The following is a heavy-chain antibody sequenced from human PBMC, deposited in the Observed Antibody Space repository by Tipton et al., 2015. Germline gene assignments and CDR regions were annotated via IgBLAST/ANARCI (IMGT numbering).Heavy chain of an antibody. D-gene: IGHD3-10*01. J-gene: IGHJ2*01. Sequence: SLRLSCAVSGFTFSPYAMNWVRQAPGKGLEWVSNISGSGNTIYYADFVKGRFTVSRDNAKNSLYLQMNSLRAEDTAVYYCARRRGRWYFDFWGRGTLVTVSS. CDR1: GFTFSPYA. CDR3: ARRRGRWYFDF. V-gene: IGHV3-11*01. CDR2: ISGSGNTI.